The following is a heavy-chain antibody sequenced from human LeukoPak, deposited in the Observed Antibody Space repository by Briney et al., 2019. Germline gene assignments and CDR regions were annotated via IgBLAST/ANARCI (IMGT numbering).Heavy chain of an antibody. CDR3: ARPRDPGNWFDP. CDR2: IYYCGST. V-gene: IGHV4-39*01. J-gene: IGHJ5*02. CDR1: GGSISSSSYY. Sequence: SETLSLTCTVSGGSISSSSYYWGWIRQPPGKGLEWIGSIYYCGSTYYNPSLKSRVTISVDTSKNQFSLKLSSVTAADTAVYYCARPRDPGNWFDPWGQGTLVTVSS.